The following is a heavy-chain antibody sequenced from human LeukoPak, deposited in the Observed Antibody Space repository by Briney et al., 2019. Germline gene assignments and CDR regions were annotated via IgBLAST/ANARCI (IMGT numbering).Heavy chain of an antibody. Sequence: ASVKASCKASGYTFTSYDINWVRQATGQGLEWMGWMNPNSGNTGYAQKFQGRVTMTRNTSISTAYMELSSLRSEDTAVYYCARGYDFWRDYYYGMDVWGQGTTVTVSS. CDR2: MNPNSGNT. CDR3: ARGYDFWRDYYYGMDV. CDR1: GYTFTSYD. V-gene: IGHV1-8*01. D-gene: IGHD3-3*01. J-gene: IGHJ6*02.